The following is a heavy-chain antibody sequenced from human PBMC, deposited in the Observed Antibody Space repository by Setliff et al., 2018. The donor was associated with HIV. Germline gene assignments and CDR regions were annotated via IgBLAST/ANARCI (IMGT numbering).Heavy chain of an antibody. CDR3: ARKEYQLLHAFDI. CDR2: IIPVLDMP. Sequence: VKVSCKSSGGTFDNYPINWVRQAPGQGLEWMGGIIPVLDMPHYAQKFQGRVTMTADKSTNTAYMEVTSLRSEDTAVYYCARKEYQLLHAFDIWGQGTMVTVS. V-gene: IGHV1-69*10. CDR1: GGTFDNYP. D-gene: IGHD2-2*01. J-gene: IGHJ3*02.